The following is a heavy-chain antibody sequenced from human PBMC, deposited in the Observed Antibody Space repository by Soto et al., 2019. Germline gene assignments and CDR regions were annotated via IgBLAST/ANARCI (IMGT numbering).Heavy chain of an antibody. D-gene: IGHD2-21*02. CDR3: ASQKGDDAYCGGDCYPMYYFDY. V-gene: IGHV1-69*12. J-gene: IGHJ4*02. CDR2: IIPIFGTA. Sequence: QVQLVQSGAEVKKPGSSVKVSCKASGGTFSSYAISWVRQAPRQGLEWMGGIIPIFGTANYAQKFQGRVTITADESTSTAFMELSSLRSEDTAVYYCASQKGDDAYCGGDCYPMYYFDYWGQGTLVTVSS. CDR1: GGTFSSYA.